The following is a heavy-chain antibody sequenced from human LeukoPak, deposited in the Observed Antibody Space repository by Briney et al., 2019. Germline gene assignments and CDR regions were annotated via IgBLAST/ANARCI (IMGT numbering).Heavy chain of an antibody. D-gene: IGHD6-13*01. CDR2: LYSGGSI. CDR3: ARGAISSWYED. V-gene: IGHV3-66*01. CDR1: GFTVSSSY. J-gene: IGHJ4*02. Sequence: GGSLRLSCAGSGFTVSSSYMSWVRQAPGKGLEWISVLYSGGSIFYADSVKGRFTISRDISKNMLYLQMNSLRADDTAVYYCARGAISSWYEDWGQGTLVTVSS.